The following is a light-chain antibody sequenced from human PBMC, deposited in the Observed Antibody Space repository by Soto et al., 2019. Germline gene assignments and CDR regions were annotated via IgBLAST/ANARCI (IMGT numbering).Light chain of an antibody. Sequence: QSVLTQSASGSESPGQWITISCTGTSSDVGNYNYVSWYQQHPGEVPKLIIFNVNNRPSGVSNRFSGSKSGNTASLTISGLQAEDEADYYCSSFTSSTTYVFGTGTKVTVL. CDR2: NVN. J-gene: IGLJ1*01. CDR1: SSDVGNYNY. CDR3: SSFTSSTTYV. V-gene: IGLV2-14*01.